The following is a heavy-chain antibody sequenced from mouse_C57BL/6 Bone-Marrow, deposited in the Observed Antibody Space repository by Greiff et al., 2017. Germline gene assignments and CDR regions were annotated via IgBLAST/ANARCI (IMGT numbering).Heavy chain of an antibody. V-gene: IGHV1-5*01. D-gene: IGHD1-1*01. Sequence: EVQLQQSGTVLARPGASVKMSCKTSGYTFTSYWMHWVKQRPGQGLEWIGAIYPGNSDTSYNQKFKGKAKLTAVTSASTAYMELSSLTNEDSAVYYCLITTVLVRNWYFDVWGTGTTVTVSS. J-gene: IGHJ1*03. CDR1: GYTFTSYW. CDR2: IYPGNSDT. CDR3: LITTVLVRNWYFDV.